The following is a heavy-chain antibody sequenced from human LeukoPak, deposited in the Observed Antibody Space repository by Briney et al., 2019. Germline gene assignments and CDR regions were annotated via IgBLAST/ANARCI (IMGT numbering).Heavy chain of an antibody. Sequence: SETLSLTCTVSGGSISSSSYYWGWIRQPPGKGLEWIGSIYYSGSTYYNPSLKSRVTISVDTSKNQSSLKLSSVTAADTAVYYCASQGGNGGLIDYWGQGTLVTVSS. CDR2: IYYSGST. CDR1: GGSISSSSYY. J-gene: IGHJ4*02. V-gene: IGHV4-39*01. CDR3: ASQGGNGGLIDY. D-gene: IGHD4-23*01.